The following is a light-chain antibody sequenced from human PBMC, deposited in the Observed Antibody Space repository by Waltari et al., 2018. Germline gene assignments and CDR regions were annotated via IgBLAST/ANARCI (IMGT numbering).Light chain of an antibody. J-gene: IGKJ2*01. CDR1: QSVSSN. V-gene: IGKV3-15*01. CDR2: GST. CDR3: QQYNNWPPQDA. Sequence: EIVMTQSPATLSVSPGERATLSCRPSQSVSSNLAWYQQQPGQAPRLLIYGSTTRATGIPARFSGSGSGTEFTLTISSLQSEDFAIYYCQQYNNWPPQDAFGQGTKLEIK.